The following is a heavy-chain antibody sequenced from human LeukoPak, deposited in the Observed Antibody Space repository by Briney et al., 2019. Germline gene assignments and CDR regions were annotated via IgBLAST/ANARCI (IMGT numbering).Heavy chain of an antibody. V-gene: IGHV3-48*03. Sequence: GGSLRLSCAASGFDLHTYEMNWVRQAPGKGLEWIADITISGHTKNYADSVKGRFTISRDSARTSLYLQMNSLGVEDTGVYFCARGDPHADLWGQGTLVTVSS. CDR1: GFDLHTYE. CDR3: ARGDPHADL. CDR2: ITISGHTK. J-gene: IGHJ5*02.